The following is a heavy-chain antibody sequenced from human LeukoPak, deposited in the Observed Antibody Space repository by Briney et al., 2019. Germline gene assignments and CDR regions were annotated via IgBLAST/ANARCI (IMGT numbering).Heavy chain of an antibody. CDR1: GFTVSSNY. V-gene: IGHV3-23*01. Sequence: GGSLRLSCAASGFTVSSNYMSWVRQAPGKGLEWVSAISGRGGSTYYADSVKGRFTISRDNSKNTLYLQMNGLRAEDTAVYYCAKGGWFDYWGQGTLVTVSS. J-gene: IGHJ4*02. CDR2: ISGRGGST. CDR3: AKGGWFDY. D-gene: IGHD6-19*01.